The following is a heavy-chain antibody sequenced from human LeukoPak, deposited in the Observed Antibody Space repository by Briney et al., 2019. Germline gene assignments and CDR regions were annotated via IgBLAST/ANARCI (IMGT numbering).Heavy chain of an antibody. D-gene: IGHD2-2*01. CDR2: LNARGDS. J-gene: IGHJ5*02. Sequence: KPSVTLSLTCAVHGFTFNDYYWNWVRQAPGKGREWLGELNARGDSNYNPSLKSRVTIFVDSSKNQYSMTLTSMIAADTAIYYCARGQVPASRGYNWFDPWGQGTLVTVSS. CDR3: ARGQVPASRGYNWFDP. CDR1: GFTFNDYY. V-gene: IGHV4-34*01.